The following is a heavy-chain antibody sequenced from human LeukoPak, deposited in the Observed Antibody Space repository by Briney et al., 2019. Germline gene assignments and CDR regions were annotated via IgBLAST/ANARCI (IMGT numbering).Heavy chain of an antibody. V-gene: IGHV4-4*07. CDR3: ARGDYYDGGGRNWFDP. CDR2: IHTSWTT. J-gene: IGHJ5*02. CDR1: GDSTSSFY. D-gene: IGHD3-16*01. Sequence: PSETLSLTRTVSGDSTSSFYCNFIRQPAGKGLDWIGRIHTSWTTYYNPSLKSRITMSVDTSRNQFSLRLTSVTAADTAVYYCARGDYYDGGGRNWFDPWGQGTLVTVSS.